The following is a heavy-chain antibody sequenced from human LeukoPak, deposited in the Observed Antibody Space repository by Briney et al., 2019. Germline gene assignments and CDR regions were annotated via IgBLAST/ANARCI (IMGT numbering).Heavy chain of an antibody. CDR3: AKGSESDYYDSSGYPFDY. D-gene: IGHD3-22*01. CDR2: ISGSGGST. V-gene: IGHV3-23*01. J-gene: IGHJ4*02. CDR1: GFTFNKYY. Sequence: PGGSLRLSCAASGFTFNKYYIHWVRQAPGKGLEWVSAISGSGGSTYYADSVKGRFTISRDNSKNTLYLQMNSLRAEDTAVYYCAKGSESDYYDSSGYPFDYWGQGTLVTVSS.